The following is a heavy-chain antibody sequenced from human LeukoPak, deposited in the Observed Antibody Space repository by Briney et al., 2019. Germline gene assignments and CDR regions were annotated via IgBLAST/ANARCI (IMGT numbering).Heavy chain of an antibody. CDR1: GGSISGSDYY. CDR2: MYYGRNT. J-gene: IGHJ5*02. Sequence: SETLSLTCPVSGGSISGSDYYWAWIRQPPGKGLEWIGSMYYGRNTYYNPSLKSRVTISVDTSKNHFSLKLSSVTAADTAVYYCARHGHYSSLDPWGQGTLVTVSS. D-gene: IGHD6-13*01. V-gene: IGHV4-39*01. CDR3: ARHGHYSSLDP.